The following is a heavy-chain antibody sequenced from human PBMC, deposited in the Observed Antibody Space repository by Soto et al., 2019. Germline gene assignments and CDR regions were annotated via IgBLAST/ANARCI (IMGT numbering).Heavy chain of an antibody. Sequence: GGSLRLSCAASGFTFSSYSMNWVRQAPGKGLEWVSSISSSSSYIYYADSVKGRFTISRDNSKNTLYLQMNSLRAEDTAVYYCAKDSNYYDSSGYLIDYWGQGTLVTVSS. CDR2: ISSSSSYI. CDR1: GFTFSSYS. D-gene: IGHD3-22*01. CDR3: AKDSNYYDSSGYLIDY. J-gene: IGHJ4*02. V-gene: IGHV3-21*04.